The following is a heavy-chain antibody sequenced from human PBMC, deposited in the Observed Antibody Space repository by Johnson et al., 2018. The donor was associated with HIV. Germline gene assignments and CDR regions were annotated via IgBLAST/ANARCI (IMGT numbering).Heavy chain of an antibody. Sequence: QVQLVESGGGLVKPGGSLRLSCAASGFTFSDYYMSWIRKAPGKGLEWVSYISSSGSSRYYADSVKGRFTVSRDNAKNSLYLQTNSLRADDTAVYYCARGLWLTPDVFDFWGQGTMVTVSS. D-gene: IGHD3-16*01. CDR1: GFTFSDYY. J-gene: IGHJ3*01. CDR2: ISSSGSSR. V-gene: IGHV3-11*04. CDR3: ARGLWLTPDVFDF.